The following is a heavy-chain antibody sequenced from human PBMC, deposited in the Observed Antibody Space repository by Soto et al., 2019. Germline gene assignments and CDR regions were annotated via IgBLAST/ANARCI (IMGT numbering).Heavy chain of an antibody. CDR1: GGSISSSSYY. Sequence: SETLSHTCTVSGGSISSSSYYWGWIRQPPGKGLEWIGSIYYSGSTYYNPSLKSRVTISVDTSKNQFSLKLSSVTAADTAVYYCARQEPGIAAAGTRGPWDYWGQGTLVTVSS. D-gene: IGHD6-13*01. CDR2: IYYSGST. J-gene: IGHJ4*02. V-gene: IGHV4-39*01. CDR3: ARQEPGIAAAGTRGPWDY.